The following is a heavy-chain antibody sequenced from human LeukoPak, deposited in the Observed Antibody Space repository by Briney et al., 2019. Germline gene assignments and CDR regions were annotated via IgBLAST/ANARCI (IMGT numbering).Heavy chain of an antibody. Sequence: GASVKVSCKASGFTSSTSVMHWVRQTRGQRREWIGWIVVGSGSTNYAQKFQGRVTLTRDMSTSTAYMEVSSLRSDDTAVYYCARVAVMGSSWSLDYWGQGTLVTVSS. CDR3: ARVAVMGSSWSLDY. V-gene: IGHV1-58*02. CDR1: GFTSSTSV. J-gene: IGHJ4*02. CDR2: IVVGSGST. D-gene: IGHD6-13*01.